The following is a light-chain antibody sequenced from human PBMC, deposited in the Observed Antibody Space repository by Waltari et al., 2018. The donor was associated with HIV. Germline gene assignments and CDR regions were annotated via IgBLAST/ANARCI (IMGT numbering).Light chain of an antibody. CDR3: QQYFSSPLT. Sequence: EVVLTQSPGTMSLSPGERATLSCRASQSVINNYLAWYHQRPGQPPRLLIYGASSRANGIPDRFSGSGSGTDFTLTISRLEPEDFAVYYCQQYFSSPLTFGGGTTVEIK. CDR2: GAS. V-gene: IGKV3-20*01. CDR1: QSVINNY. J-gene: IGKJ4*01.